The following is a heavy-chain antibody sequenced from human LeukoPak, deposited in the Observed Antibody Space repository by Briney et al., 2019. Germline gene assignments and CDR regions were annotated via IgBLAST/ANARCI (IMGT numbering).Heavy chain of an antibody. CDR3: ARGVYYYDSSNCGY. CDR2: INSDGSST. Sequence: GGSMRLSCAASGFTFSSYWMHWVRQAPGKGLVWVSRINSDGSSTSYADPVKGRFTISRDNAKNTLYLQMNSLRAEDTAVYYCARGVYYYDSSNCGYWGQGTLVTVSS. D-gene: IGHD3-22*01. V-gene: IGHV3-74*01. CDR1: GFTFSSYW. J-gene: IGHJ4*02.